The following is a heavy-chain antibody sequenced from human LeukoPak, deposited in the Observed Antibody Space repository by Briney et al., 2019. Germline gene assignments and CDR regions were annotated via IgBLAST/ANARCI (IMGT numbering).Heavy chain of an antibody. J-gene: IGHJ5*02. CDR2: ST. V-gene: IGHV4-39*07. Sequence: STYYNPSLKSRVTISVDTSKNQFSPKLSSVTAADTAVYYCARELTYYYDSSGYRKGDWFDPWGQGTLVTVSS. D-gene: IGHD3-22*01. CDR3: ARELTYYYDSSGYRKGDWFDP.